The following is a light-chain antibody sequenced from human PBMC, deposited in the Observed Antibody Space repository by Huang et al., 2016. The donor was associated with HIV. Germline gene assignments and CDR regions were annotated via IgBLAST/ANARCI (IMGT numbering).Light chain of an antibody. Sequence: VVMTQAPLSLPVTLGQPASIFCKSSQSLLPSDGDTFLNWFQQRPGQSPRRLIYQVSIRDSGVPLRFSGSGSGTLSTLRINPVEAEDVAIYYCMQGTHWPGTFGPGTKMDI. CDR2: QVS. J-gene: IGKJ1*01. V-gene: IGKV2-30*02. CDR3: MQGTHWPGT. CDR1: QSLLPSDGDTF.